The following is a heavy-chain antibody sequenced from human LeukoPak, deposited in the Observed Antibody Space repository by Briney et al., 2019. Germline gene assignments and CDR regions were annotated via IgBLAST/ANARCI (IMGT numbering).Heavy chain of an antibody. V-gene: IGHV4-30-4*01. D-gene: IGHD4-23*01. CDR2: IYYSGST. Sequence: SETLSLTCTVSGGSISSGDYYWSWFRQPPGKGLEWIGYIYYSGSTYYNPSLKSRVTISVVTSKNQFSLKLSSVTAADTAVYYCARDLLNEGNHLDYWGQGTLVTVSS. CDR3: ARDLLNEGNHLDY. CDR1: GGSISSGDYY. J-gene: IGHJ4*02.